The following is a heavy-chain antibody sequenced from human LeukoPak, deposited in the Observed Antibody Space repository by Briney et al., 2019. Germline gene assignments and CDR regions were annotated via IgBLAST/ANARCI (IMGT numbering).Heavy chain of an antibody. J-gene: IGHJ4*02. D-gene: IGHD2-2*03. CDR1: GSTFTTYG. CDR2: IGGSGTRT. V-gene: IGHV3-23*01. Sequence: GGTLRLSCSASGSTFTTYGMNWVRQAPGKGLEWVSGIGGSGTRTYYADSVKGRFTISRDNSKNTLYLQMNSLRDEDTAVYYCAKDSHWILFDDWGQGTLVTVSS. CDR3: AKDSHWILFDD.